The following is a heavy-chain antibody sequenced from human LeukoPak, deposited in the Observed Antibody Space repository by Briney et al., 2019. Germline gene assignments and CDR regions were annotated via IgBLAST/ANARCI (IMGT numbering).Heavy chain of an antibody. CDR3: ARVPNPKGSSGWYYFDY. J-gene: IGHJ4*02. CDR2: VYYSGST. CDR1: GGSISSGTYY. D-gene: IGHD6-19*01. V-gene: IGHV4-39*07. Sequence: KPSETLSLTCTVSGGSISSGTYYWGWIRQPPGKGLQWIGSVYYSGSTYYNPSLQSRVTISVDTSKNQFSLKLSSVTAADTAVYYCARVPNPKGSSGWYYFDYWGQGTLVTVSS.